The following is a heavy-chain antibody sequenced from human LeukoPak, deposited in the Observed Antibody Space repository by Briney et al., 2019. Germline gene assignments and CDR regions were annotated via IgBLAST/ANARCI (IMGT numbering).Heavy chain of an antibody. D-gene: IGHD2-15*01. CDR2: VYPGGSDT. V-gene: IGHV5-51*01. CDR3: ARRGYCSGGSCFSAHFDF. Sequence: GESLKISCQGSGFTFTHYWIAWVRQMPGKGLEWMGIVYPGGSDTRYSPSFQGQVTISADKSINTAYLQWSSLKASDTAMYYCARRGYCSGGSCFSAHFDFWGQGTLLTVSS. J-gene: IGHJ4*02. CDR1: GFTFTHYW.